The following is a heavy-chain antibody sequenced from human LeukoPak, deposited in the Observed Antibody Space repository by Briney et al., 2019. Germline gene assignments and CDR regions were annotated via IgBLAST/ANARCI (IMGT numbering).Heavy chain of an antibody. CDR3: ARGYSSCFDY. J-gene: IGHJ4*02. D-gene: IGHD6-19*01. V-gene: IGHV1-2*02. CDR2: INPNSGAT. Sequence: ASVKVSCKASGYTFTGYYMHWVRQAPGQGLEWVGWINPNSGATNYAQKFQGRVTMTRDTSISTAYMELSSLRSDDTAVYYCARGYSSCFDYWGQGTLVTVSS. CDR1: GYTFTGYY.